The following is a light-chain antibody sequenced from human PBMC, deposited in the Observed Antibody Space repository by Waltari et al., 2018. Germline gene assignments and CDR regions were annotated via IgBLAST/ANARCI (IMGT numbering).Light chain of an antibody. J-gene: IGKJ5*01. V-gene: IGKV3-15*01. CDR2: DAS. CDR3: QHYKNGIIT. Sequence: EIVMTQSPVTLSVSPGERATLSCRASQSISNNLAWYQQKPGQAPRLLIYDASTRATGIPARFSGSGSGTEFTLTISSLQSEDFVVYYCQHYKNGIITFGQGTRLEIK. CDR1: QSISNN.